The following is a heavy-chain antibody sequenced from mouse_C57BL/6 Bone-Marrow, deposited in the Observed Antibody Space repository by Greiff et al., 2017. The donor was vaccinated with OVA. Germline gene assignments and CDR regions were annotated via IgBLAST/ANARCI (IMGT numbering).Heavy chain of an antibody. CDR2: IDPNSGGT. CDR3: ARNGY. Sequence: QVQLQQSGAELARPGASVKMSCKASGYTFTSYTMHWVKQRPGQGLEWIGRIDPNSGGTKYNEKFKSKATLTVDKPSSTAYMQLSSLTSEDSAVYYCARNGYWGQGTTLTVSS. CDR1: GYTFTSYT. J-gene: IGHJ2*01. V-gene: IGHV1-4*01.